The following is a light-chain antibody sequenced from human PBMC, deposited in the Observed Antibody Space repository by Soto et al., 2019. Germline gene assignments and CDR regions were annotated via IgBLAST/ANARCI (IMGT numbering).Light chain of an antibody. J-gene: IGLJ2*01. CDR3: SSYISNSIVV. CDR2: EVS. V-gene: IGLV2-14*01. CDR1: SSDVGDYNY. Sequence: QSALTQPASVSGSPGQSITISCTGTSSDVGDYNYVSWYQQHPGKAPKLMIYEVSHRLSGVSNGFSGSKSGYTASLTISGLQDEDEADYYCSSYISNSIVVFGGGTKLTVL.